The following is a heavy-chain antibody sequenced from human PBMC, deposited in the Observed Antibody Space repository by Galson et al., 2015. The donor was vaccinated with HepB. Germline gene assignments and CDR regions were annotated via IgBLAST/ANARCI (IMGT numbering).Heavy chain of an antibody. J-gene: IGHJ4*02. V-gene: IGHV1-2*06. CDR2: INPNSGGT. D-gene: IGHD3-16*01. CDR1: GYTFTGYY. Sequence: SVKVSCKASGYTFTGYYMHWVRQAPGQGLEWMGRINPNSGGTNYAQKFQGRVTMTRDTSISTAYMELSRLRSDDTAVYYCARDSELGELSFDYWGQGTLVTVSS. CDR3: ARDSELGELSFDY.